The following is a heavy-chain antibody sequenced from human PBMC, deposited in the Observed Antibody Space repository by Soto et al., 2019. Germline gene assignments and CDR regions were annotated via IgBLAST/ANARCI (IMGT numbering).Heavy chain of an antibody. CDR3: ARTPRDIVVVVAAIYYFDY. D-gene: IGHD2-15*01. CDR2: IYYSGST. V-gene: IGHV4-39*01. J-gene: IGHJ4*02. Sequence: QLQLQESGPGLVKPSETLSLTCTVSGGSISSSSYYWGWIRQPPGKGLEWIGSIYYSGSTYYNPSLKSRVTISVDTSKNQFSLKLSSVTAADTAVYYCARTPRDIVVVVAAIYYFDYWGQGTLVTVSS. CDR1: GGSISSSSYY.